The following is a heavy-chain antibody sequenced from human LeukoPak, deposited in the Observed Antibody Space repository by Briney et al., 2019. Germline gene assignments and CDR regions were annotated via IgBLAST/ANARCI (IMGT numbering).Heavy chain of an antibody. CDR3: ARDPRYYYGSGTYYYPSY. CDR1: GFTFSSYG. V-gene: IGHV3-30*02. Sequence: GGSLRLSCAASGFTFSSYGMHWVRQAPGKGLEWVAFIRYDGSNKYYADSVKGRFTISRDNSKNTLYLQMNSLRAEDTAVYYCARDPRYYYGSGTYYYPSYWGQGTLVTVSS. CDR2: IRYDGSNK. J-gene: IGHJ4*02. D-gene: IGHD3-10*01.